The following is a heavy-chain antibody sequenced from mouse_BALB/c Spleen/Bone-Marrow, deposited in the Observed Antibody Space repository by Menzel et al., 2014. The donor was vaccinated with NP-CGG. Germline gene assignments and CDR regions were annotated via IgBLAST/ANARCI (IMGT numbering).Heavy chain of an antibody. CDR3: ARKDYGYNYVMDY. J-gene: IGHJ4*01. D-gene: IGHD1-2*01. V-gene: IGHV1-18*01. Sequence: EVKLVESGPELVKPGASVKISCKTSGYTFTDXTMHWVKQSHGKSLEWIGGVNPNTGGTIYNQKFKGKATLTVDKSSSTAYMELRSLTSEDSAVYYCARKDYGYNYVMDYWGQGTSVTVSS. CDR2: VNPNTGGT. CDR1: GYTFTDXT.